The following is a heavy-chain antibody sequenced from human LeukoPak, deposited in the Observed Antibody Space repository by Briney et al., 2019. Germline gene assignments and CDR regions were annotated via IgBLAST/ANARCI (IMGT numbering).Heavy chain of an antibody. Sequence: NPSETLSLTCTVSGGSISSSSYYWGWIRQPPGKGLEWIGSIYYSGSTYYNPSLKSRVTISVDTSKNQFSLKLSSVTAADTAVYYCAREVSHPWKGGYSGPWFDPWGQGTLVTVSS. CDR1: GGSISSSSYY. D-gene: IGHD5-12*01. V-gene: IGHV4-39*07. CDR3: AREVSHPWKGGYSGPWFDP. CDR2: IYYSGST. J-gene: IGHJ5*02.